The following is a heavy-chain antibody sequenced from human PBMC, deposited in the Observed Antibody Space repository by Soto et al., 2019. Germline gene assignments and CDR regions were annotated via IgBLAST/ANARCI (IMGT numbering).Heavy chain of an antibody. V-gene: IGHV2-5*01. CDR3: AHRPSGWYLFDY. CDR2: IYWNDDK. CDR1: GFSLSTSGVG. D-gene: IGHD6-19*01. J-gene: IGHJ4*02. Sequence: SGPTLVNPTQTLTLTCTFSGFSLSTSGVGVGWIRQPPGKALEWLALIYWNDDKRYSPSLKSRLTITKDTSRNQVVLTMTNMDPVDTATYYCAHRPSGWYLFDYWGQGTLVTVS.